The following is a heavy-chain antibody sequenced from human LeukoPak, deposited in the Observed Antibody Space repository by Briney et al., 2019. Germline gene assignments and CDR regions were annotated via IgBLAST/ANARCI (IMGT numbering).Heavy chain of an antibody. V-gene: IGHV3-30*18. Sequence: TGGSLRLSCAASGFTFSSYGMHWVRQAPGKGLEWVAVISYDGSNKYYADSVKGRFTISRDNSKNTLYLQMNSLRAEDTAVYYCAKDANRLKEEYYFDYWGQGTLVTVSS. J-gene: IGHJ4*02. CDR3: AKDANRLKEEYYFDY. D-gene: IGHD4/OR15-4a*01. CDR1: GFTFSSYG. CDR2: ISYDGSNK.